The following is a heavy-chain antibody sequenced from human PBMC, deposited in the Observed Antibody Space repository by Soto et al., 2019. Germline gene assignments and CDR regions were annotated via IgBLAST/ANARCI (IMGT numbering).Heavy chain of an antibody. CDR1: GGSISSGDYY. Sequence: TSETLSLTCTVSGGSISSGDYYWSWIRQHPGKGLEWIGYIYYSGSTYYNPSLKSRVTISVDTSKNQFSLKLSSVSGGDTAVYYCARKRHSHVVGITTWAPWFDPWGQGTLVTVSS. D-gene: IGHD3-22*01. J-gene: IGHJ5*02. CDR3: ARKRHSHVVGITTWAPWFDP. V-gene: IGHV4-30-4*01. CDR2: IYYSGST.